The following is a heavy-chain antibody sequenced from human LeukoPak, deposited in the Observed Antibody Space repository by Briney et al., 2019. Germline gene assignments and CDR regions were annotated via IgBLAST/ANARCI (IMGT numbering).Heavy chain of an antibody. Sequence: PGGSLRLSRAASGFTFTNHAMSWVRQAPPKGLKWVSGISGTGYINQTYYSDSVKGRFTISRDNSRDMVNLQMNSLRAEDTAVYYCAKDLNSFVMVTGIFDSWGQGTLVTVSS. CDR3: AKDLNSFVMVTGIFDS. J-gene: IGHJ4*02. V-gene: IGHV3-23*01. CDR1: GFTFTNHA. CDR2: ISGTGYINQT. D-gene: IGHD2-21*02.